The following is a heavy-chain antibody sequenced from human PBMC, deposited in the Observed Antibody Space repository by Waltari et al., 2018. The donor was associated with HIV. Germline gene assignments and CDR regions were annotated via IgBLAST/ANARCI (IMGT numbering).Heavy chain of an antibody. CDR1: GGSLSGHY. Sequence: QVQLQQWGAGLLKPSETLSLTCGVYGGSLSGHYWSWLRRPPGKGLEWIGEINHSGSTNYNPSLKSRVTISINTSKNQFSLKLSSVTAADTAVYYCASQATPWGMDVWGQGTTVTVSS. J-gene: IGHJ6*02. CDR3: ASQATPWGMDV. D-gene: IGHD2-15*01. V-gene: IGHV4-34*01. CDR2: INHSGST.